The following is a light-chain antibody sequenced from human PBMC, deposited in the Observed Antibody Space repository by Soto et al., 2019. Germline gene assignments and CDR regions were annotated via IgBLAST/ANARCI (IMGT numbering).Light chain of an antibody. CDR2: GAS. CDR3: QQFDGLRYT. CDR1: HSVGSYY. J-gene: IGKJ2*01. V-gene: IGKV3-20*01. Sequence: EIVLTQSPGTLSLSPGERATLSCRASHSVGSYYLAWYQQKPGQAPRLLIYGASNRATGIPDRFSGSGSGTDFTLTISRLEPVFFAVYYCQQFDGLRYTFVQGNKLDIK.